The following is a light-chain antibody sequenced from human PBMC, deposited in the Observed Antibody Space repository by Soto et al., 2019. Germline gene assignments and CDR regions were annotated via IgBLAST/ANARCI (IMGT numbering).Light chain of an antibody. CDR2: DAS. CDR3: QQYNNVPRT. J-gene: IGKJ1*01. CDR1: QSISSY. Sequence: IQVTQAPSSLSASVGDRVTITCRASQSISSYLNWYQQKPGKAPKLLIYDASNLETGVPSRFSGSGSGTHFTFTVSSLQPEDIATYYCQQYNNVPRTFGQGTKVDIK. V-gene: IGKV1-33*01.